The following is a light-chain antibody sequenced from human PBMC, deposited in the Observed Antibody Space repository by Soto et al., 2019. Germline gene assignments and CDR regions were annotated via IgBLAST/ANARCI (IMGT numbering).Light chain of an antibody. Sequence: EIVLTQSPGTLSLSPGERATLSCRASESVRSTYLAWYQQKLGQAPRLLIYGVSSRATGIPDRFSGSGSGTDFTLTISRLESEDFAVYYCQQYGSSPRTFGQGTKVEI. CDR3: QQYGSSPRT. CDR1: ESVRSTY. J-gene: IGKJ1*01. CDR2: GVS. V-gene: IGKV3-20*01.